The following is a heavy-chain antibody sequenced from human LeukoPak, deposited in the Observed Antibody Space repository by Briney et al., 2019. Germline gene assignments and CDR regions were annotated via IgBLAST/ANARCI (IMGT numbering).Heavy chain of an antibody. D-gene: IGHD5-24*01. CDR3: ARYQGNGYNYFDY. Sequence: GGSLRLSCAASGFTFSSYGMHWVRQAPGRGLEWVAVIWYDGSNKYYADSVKGRFTISRDNSKNTLYLQMNSLRAEDTAVYYGARYQGNGYNYFDYWGEGTLVTVSS. J-gene: IGHJ4*02. CDR1: GFTFSSYG. V-gene: IGHV3-33*01. CDR2: IWYDGSNK.